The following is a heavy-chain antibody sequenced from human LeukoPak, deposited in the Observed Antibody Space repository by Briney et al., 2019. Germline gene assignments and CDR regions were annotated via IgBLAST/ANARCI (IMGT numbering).Heavy chain of an antibody. CDR3: ARGGDGLGY. V-gene: IGHV3-74*01. CDR2: INSDGSNT. D-gene: IGHD4-17*01. Sequence: GGSLRLSCAASGFTFSSSWMHWVRQAPGKGLVWVSRINSDGSNTNYADSVKGRFTISRDNAKNTLYLQMSSLRVEDTAVYYCARGGDGLGYWGRGTLVTVSS. CDR1: GFTFSSSW. J-gene: IGHJ4*02.